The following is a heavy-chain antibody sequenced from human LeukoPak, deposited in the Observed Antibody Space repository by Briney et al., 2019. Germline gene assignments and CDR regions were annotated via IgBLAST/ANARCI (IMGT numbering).Heavy chain of an antibody. V-gene: IGHV3-30*01. CDR2: ISYDGSNK. CDR1: GFTFSSYA. CDR3: ARDARTSDWNYEPGDY. D-gene: IGHD1-7*01. J-gene: IGHJ4*02. Sequence: PGGSLRPSCAASGFTFSSYAMHWVRQAPGKGLEWVAVISYDGSNKYYADSVKGRFTISRDNSKNTLYLQMNSLRAEDTAVYYCARDARTSDWNYEPGDYWGQGTLVTVSS.